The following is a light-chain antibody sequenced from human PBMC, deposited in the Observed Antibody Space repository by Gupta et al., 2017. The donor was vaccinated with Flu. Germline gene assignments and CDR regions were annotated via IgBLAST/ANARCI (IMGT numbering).Light chain of an antibody. CDR3: QQYYSYPRT. V-gene: IGKV1-8*01. CDR2: AAS. CDR1: QGISSY. Sequence: AIRMTQSPSSFSASTGDRVTITCRASQGISSYLAWYQQKPGKAPKLLINAASTLQSGVPSRFSGSGSGKDFTLTISCLQSEDFATYYCQQYYSYPRTFGQGTKVEIK. J-gene: IGKJ1*01.